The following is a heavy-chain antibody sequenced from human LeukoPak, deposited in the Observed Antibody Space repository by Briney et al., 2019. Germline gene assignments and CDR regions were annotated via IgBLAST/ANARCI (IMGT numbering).Heavy chain of an antibody. CDR1: GFTFSNFW. CDR2: IKQDETEK. D-gene: IGHD4-17*01. CDR3: ARDYGDPVYDAFDI. J-gene: IGHJ3*02. Sequence: GESLRLSCTASGFTFSNFWMGWVRQAPGKGLEWVANIKQDETEKFYLGSVKGRFTISRDNAKNSLYLQMNSLRAEDTAVYYCARDYGDPVYDAFDIWGQGTMVTVSS. V-gene: IGHV3-7*01.